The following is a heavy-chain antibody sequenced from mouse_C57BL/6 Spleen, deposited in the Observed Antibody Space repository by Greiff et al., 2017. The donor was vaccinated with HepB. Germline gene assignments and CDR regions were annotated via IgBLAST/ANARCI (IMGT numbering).Heavy chain of an antibody. J-gene: IGHJ4*01. CDR1: GFNIKNTY. D-gene: IGHD1-1*01. Sequence: EVQLQQSVAELVRPGASVKLSCTASGFNIKNTYMHWVKQRPEQGLEWIGRIDPANGNTKYAPKFQGKATITADTSSDTAYLQLSSLTSEDTAIYYCAPHYYGSPYAMDYWGQGTSVTVSS. CDR2: IDPANGNT. CDR3: APHYYGSPYAMDY. V-gene: IGHV14-3*01.